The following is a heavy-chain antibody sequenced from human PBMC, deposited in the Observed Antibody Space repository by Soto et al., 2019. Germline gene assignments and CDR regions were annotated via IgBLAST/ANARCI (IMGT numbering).Heavy chain of an antibody. CDR2: FGGSGGT. Sequence: EVQVLESGGGLVQPGGSLRLSCVGSGFIFNNYAMAWVRQAPGKGLEWVSGFGGSGGTYYADSVKGRYTISRDNSKNTLYLQMNSLRVEDTGVYDCAKSQSSLYPMDVWGKGTAVTVSS. CDR1: GFIFNNYA. CDR3: AKSQSSLYPMDV. J-gene: IGHJ6*03. V-gene: IGHV3-23*01.